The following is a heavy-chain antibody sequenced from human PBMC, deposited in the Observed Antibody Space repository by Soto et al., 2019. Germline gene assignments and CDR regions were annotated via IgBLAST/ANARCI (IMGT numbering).Heavy chain of an antibody. D-gene: IGHD3-16*02. Sequence: SETLSLTCAVYGGSFSGYYWSWIRQPPGKGLEWIGEINHSGSTNYNPSLKSRVTISVDTSKNQFSLKLSSVTAADTAVYYCASSLYDYIWGSYRAFDYWGQGTLVTVSS. CDR2: INHSGST. V-gene: IGHV4-34*01. CDR3: ASSLYDYIWGSYRAFDY. J-gene: IGHJ4*02. CDR1: GGSFSGYY.